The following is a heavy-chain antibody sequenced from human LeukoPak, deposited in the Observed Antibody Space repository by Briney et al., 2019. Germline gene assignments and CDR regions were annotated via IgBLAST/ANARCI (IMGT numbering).Heavy chain of an antibody. CDR3: ARDQRPGWGEYFQH. CDR1: GFTFSSYG. V-gene: IGHV3-33*08. D-gene: IGHD3-16*01. CDR2: IWYDGSNK. Sequence: GGSLRLSCAASGFTFSSYGMHWVRQAPGKGLEWVAVIWYDGSNKYYADSVKGRFTISRDNSKNTVYLQMNSLRVEDTAVYYCARDQRPGWGEYFQHWGQGTLVTVSS. J-gene: IGHJ1*01.